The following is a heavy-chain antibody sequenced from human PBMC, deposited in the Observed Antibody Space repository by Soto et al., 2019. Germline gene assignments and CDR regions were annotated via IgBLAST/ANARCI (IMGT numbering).Heavy chain of an antibody. V-gene: IGHV3-48*02. CDR1: GFTFSSYS. CDR2: ISSSSSTI. J-gene: IGHJ6*02. D-gene: IGHD6-6*01. Sequence: GGSLRLSCAASGFTFSSYSMNWVRQAPGKGLEWVSYISSSSSTIYYADSVKGRFTISRDNAKNSLYLQMNSLRDEDTAVYYCASIAARSQGYYYYYYGMDVWGQGTTVTVSS. CDR3: ASIAARSQGYYYYYYGMDV.